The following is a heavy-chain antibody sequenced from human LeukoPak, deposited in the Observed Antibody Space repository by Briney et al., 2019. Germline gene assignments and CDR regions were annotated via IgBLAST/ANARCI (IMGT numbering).Heavy chain of an antibody. CDR3: ARDGIAESSDY. Sequence: RAGGSLRLSCAASGFTFSSYWMHWVRQAPGKGLVWVSRISSDGSSTSYADSVKGRFTISRDNAKNTLYLQMNSLRAEDTAVYYCARDGIAESSDYWGQGTLVTVSS. J-gene: IGHJ4*02. CDR1: GFTFSSYW. D-gene: IGHD6-13*01. CDR2: ISSDGSST. V-gene: IGHV3-74*01.